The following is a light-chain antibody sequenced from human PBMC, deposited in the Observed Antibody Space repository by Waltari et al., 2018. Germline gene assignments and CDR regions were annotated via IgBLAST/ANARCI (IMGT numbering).Light chain of an antibody. CDR2: EGN. J-gene: IGLJ1*01. Sequence: QSALTQPASVSGSPGQSITISCTGASSDVGSYNLVSWYRQHPGKAPELVIYEGNRRPSGVSHRFSGSKSGNTASLTISGLQTEDEADYFCCSYAGSSTYVFGTGTKVTVL. V-gene: IGLV2-23*01. CDR3: CSYAGSSTYV. CDR1: SSDVGSYNL.